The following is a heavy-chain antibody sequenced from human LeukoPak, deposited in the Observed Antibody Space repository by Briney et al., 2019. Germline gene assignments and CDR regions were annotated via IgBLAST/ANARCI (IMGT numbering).Heavy chain of an antibody. Sequence: SETLSLTCTVSGYSISSGYYWGWIRQPPGKGLEWIGEINHSGSTNYNPSLKSRVTISVDTSKNQFSLKLSSVTAADTAVYYCARGLGYRYNWNSGSQYFQHWGQGTLVTVSS. D-gene: IGHD1-7*01. V-gene: IGHV4-38-2*02. J-gene: IGHJ1*01. CDR3: ARGLGYRYNWNSGSQYFQH. CDR2: INHSGST. CDR1: GYSISSGYY.